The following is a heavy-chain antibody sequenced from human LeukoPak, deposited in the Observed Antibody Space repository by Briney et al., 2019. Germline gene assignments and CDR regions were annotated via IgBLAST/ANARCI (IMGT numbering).Heavy chain of an antibody. CDR1: GDSVSSNRDA. CDR3: ARGPEGGAFDI. V-gene: IGHV6-1*01. Sequence: SQTLSLTCAISGDSVSSNRDAWNWIRQSPSRGLEWLGRTYYRSKWYNDYAVSVKGRITINPDTSKNQFSLQLSSVTPEDTAVYYCARGPEGGAFDIWGQGTMVTVSS. CDR2: TYYRSKWYN. J-gene: IGHJ3*02.